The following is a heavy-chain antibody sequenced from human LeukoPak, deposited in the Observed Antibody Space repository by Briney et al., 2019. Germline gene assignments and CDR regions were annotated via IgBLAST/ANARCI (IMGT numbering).Heavy chain of an antibody. V-gene: IGHV1-2*02. CDR1: GYTFTGYY. CDR2: INPNSGGT. CDR3: ALYCSGGSCYSYFDY. Sequence: ASVKVSCKASGYTFTGYYMHWVRQAPGQGLEWMGWINPNSGGTNYAQKFQGRVTMTEDTSTDTAYMELSSLRSEDTAVYYCALYCSGGSCYSYFDYWGQGTLVTVSS. D-gene: IGHD2-15*01. J-gene: IGHJ4*02.